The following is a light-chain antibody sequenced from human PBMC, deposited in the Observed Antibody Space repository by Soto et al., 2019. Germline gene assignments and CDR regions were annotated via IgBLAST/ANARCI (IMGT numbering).Light chain of an antibody. CDR2: ATS. CDR1: QSISSSY. J-gene: IGKJ3*01. Sequence: EIVLTQSPGTLSLSPGERATLSCRASQSISSSYLAWYQHKPGQAPRLLLFATSIRATGIPDRISGSGSGTDFTLSISRLEPEDFAVYYCQQYDTSPFTFGPRTKVDIK. V-gene: IGKV3-20*01. CDR3: QQYDTSPFT.